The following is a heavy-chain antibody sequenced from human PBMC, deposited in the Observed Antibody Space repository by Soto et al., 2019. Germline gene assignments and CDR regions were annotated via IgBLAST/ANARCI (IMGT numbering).Heavy chain of an antibody. J-gene: IGHJ4*02. CDR1: GLTISNYW. Sequence: PGGSLRLSCAASGLTISNYWMHWVRQAPGKGLEWVPRINNDGSRTDYADSVKGRFTISRDNAKNTLYLQMNSLRAEDTAVYYCTRDLGYWGQGTLVTVSS. V-gene: IGHV3-74*01. D-gene: IGHD7-27*01. CDR2: INNDGSRT. CDR3: TRDLGY.